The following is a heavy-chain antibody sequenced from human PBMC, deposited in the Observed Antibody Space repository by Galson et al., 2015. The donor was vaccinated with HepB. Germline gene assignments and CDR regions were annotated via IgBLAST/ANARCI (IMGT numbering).Heavy chain of an antibody. V-gene: IGHV3-30*03. CDR2: ISYDGSNK. CDR3: EPEGLGDY. Sequence: SLRLSCAASGFTFSSYGMHWVRQAPGKGLEWVAVISYDGSNKYYADSVKGRFTISRDNSKNTLYLQMNSLRAEDTAVYYCEPEGLGDYWGQGTLVTVSS. CDR1: GFTFSSYG. D-gene: IGHD1-14*01. J-gene: IGHJ4*02.